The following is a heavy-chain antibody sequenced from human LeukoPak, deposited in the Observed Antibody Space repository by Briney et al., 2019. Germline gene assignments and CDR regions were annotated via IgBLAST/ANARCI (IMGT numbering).Heavy chain of an antibody. J-gene: IGHJ4*02. V-gene: IGHV3-15*01. D-gene: IGHD5-24*01. CDR2: IKSKTDGGTT. CDR1: GFTFSNAW. Sequence: KPGGSLRLSCAASGFTFSNAWMSWVRQAPRKGLEWVGRIKSKTDGGTTDYAAPVKGRFTISRDDSKNTLYLQMNSLKTEDTAVYYCTTEGDGYNSFYFDYWGQGTLVTVSS. CDR3: TTEGDGYNSFYFDY.